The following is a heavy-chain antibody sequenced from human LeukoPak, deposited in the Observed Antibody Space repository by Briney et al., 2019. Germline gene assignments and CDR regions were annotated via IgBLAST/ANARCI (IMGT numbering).Heavy chain of an antibody. V-gene: IGHV4-39*07. CDR3: ARLYRKTYKWNDQPDY. Sequence: PSETLSLTCSVSGGSFSSSSYYWGWVRQPPGRGLEWIGTFHYSGSTYYNPSRKSRVTISENMSKNQFSLKLISVTAADTAVYYCARLYRKTYKWNDQPDYWGQGTLVTVSS. J-gene: IGHJ4*02. CDR2: FHYSGST. CDR1: GGSFSSSSYY. D-gene: IGHD1-20*01.